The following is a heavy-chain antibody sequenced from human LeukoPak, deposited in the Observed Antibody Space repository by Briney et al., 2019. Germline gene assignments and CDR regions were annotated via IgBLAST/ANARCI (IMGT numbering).Heavy chain of an antibody. V-gene: IGHV4-61*02. CDR1: GGSISSGSYY. Sequence: SETLSLTCTVSGGSISSGSYYWSWIRQPAGKGLEWIGRIYTSGSTNYNPSLKSRITISVDTSKNQFSLKLSSVTAADTAVYYCARGGFDYYGSGRAFDFWGQGTLVTVSS. CDR3: ARGGFDYYGSGRAFDF. J-gene: IGHJ4*02. CDR2: IYTSGST. D-gene: IGHD3-10*01.